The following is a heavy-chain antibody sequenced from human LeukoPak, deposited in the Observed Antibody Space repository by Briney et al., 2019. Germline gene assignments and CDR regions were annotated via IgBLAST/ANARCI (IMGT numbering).Heavy chain of an antibody. D-gene: IGHD3-10*01. CDR2: INHSGST. CDR3: AGVPSGYYYYGMDV. Sequence: SETLSLTCAVYGGSFSGYYWSWIRQPPGKGLEWIGEINHSGSTNYNPSLKSRVTISVDTSKNQFSLKLSSVTAADTAVYYCAGVPSGYYYYGMDVWGQGTTVTVSS. V-gene: IGHV4-34*01. CDR1: GGSFSGYY. J-gene: IGHJ6*02.